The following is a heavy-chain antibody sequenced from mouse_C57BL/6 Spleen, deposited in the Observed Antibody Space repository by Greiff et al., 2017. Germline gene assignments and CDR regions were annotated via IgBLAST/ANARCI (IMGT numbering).Heavy chain of an antibody. V-gene: IGHV1-20*01. CDR2: INPYNGDT. CDR3: ARGYGSSSWFAY. CDR1: GYSFTGYF. Sequence: VQLQQSGPELVKPGDSVKISCKASGYSFTGYFMNWVMQSHGKSLAWIGRINPYNGDTFYNQKFKGKATLTVDKSSSTAHMELRSLTSEDSAVYYCARGYGSSSWFAYWGQGTRVTVSA. J-gene: IGHJ3*01. D-gene: IGHD1-1*01.